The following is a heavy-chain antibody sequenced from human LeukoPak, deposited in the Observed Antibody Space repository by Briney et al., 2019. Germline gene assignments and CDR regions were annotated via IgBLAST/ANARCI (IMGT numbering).Heavy chain of an antibody. D-gene: IGHD6-19*01. CDR2: IYTSGST. V-gene: IGHV4-4*07. J-gene: IGHJ5*02. CDR3: ARIGSVWDNWFDP. CDR1: GGSISSYY. Sequence: SETLSLTCTVSGGSISSYYWSWIRQPAGKGLKWNGRIYTSGSTNYNPSLKSRVIMSVDMSKNQFSLKLTSVTAADTAVYYCARIGSVWDNWFDPWGQGTLVTVSS.